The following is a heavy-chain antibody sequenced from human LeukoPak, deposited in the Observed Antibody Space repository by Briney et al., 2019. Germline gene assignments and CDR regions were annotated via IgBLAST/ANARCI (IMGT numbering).Heavy chain of an antibody. J-gene: IGHJ4*02. V-gene: IGHV1-24*01. CDR1: GYTLTELS. Sequence: ASVKVSCKVSGYTLTELSMHWVRQAPGKGLEWMGGFDPEDGETIYAQKFQGRVTMTEGTSTDTAYMELSSLRSEDTAVYYCATVGSSLLTKRFDYWGQGTLVTVSS. CDR2: FDPEDGET. CDR3: ATVGSSLLTKRFDY. D-gene: IGHD1-26*01.